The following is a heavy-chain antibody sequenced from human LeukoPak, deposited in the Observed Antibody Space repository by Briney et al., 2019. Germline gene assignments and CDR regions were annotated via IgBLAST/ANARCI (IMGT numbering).Heavy chain of an antibody. CDR3: ASGYQLPYY. J-gene: IGHJ4*02. CDR1: GGSFSGYY. CDR2: INHSGST. D-gene: IGHD2-2*01. V-gene: IGHV4-34*01. Sequence: PSETLSLTCAVYGGSFSGYYWSWIRQPPGKGLEWIGEINHSGSTNYNPSLKSRVTISVDTSKNQFSLKLSSVTAADTSVYYCASGYQLPYYLGQGTLVTVSS.